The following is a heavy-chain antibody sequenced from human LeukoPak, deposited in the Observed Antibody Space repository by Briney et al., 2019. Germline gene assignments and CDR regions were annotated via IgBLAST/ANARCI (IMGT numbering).Heavy chain of an antibody. D-gene: IGHD3-10*01. Sequence: SQTLSLTCTVSGGSISSGGYYWSWIRQHPGKGLEWIGYIYYSGSTYYNPSLESRVTISVDTSKNQFSLKLSSVTAADTAVYYCARVNRGVLDYWGQGTLVTVSS. J-gene: IGHJ4*02. CDR2: IYYSGST. CDR3: ARVNRGVLDY. V-gene: IGHV4-31*03. CDR1: GGSISSGGYY.